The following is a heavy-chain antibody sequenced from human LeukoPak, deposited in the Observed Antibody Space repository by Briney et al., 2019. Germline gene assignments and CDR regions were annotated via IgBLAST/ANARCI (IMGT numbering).Heavy chain of an antibody. D-gene: IGHD3-10*02. V-gene: IGHV1-18*01. Sequence: GASVAVSCKASGYTFTSYGISWVRHAPGQGLEGMGWISAYNGNTNYAQKLQGRVTMTTDTSTSTAYMELRSLRSDDTAVYYCARDALFGHQSFDYWGQGTLVTVSS. CDR3: ARDALFGHQSFDY. CDR1: GYTFTSYG. CDR2: ISAYNGNT. J-gene: IGHJ4*02.